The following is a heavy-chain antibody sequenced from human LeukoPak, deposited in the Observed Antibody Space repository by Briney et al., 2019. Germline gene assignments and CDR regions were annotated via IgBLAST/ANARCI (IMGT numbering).Heavy chain of an antibody. Sequence: GASVKVSCKASGYTFTSYGISWVRQAPGQGLDWMGWISAYNGNTNYAQKLQGRVTMTTDTSTSPAYMELRRRRSDDTAVYYCARDLIGYSSGTNWFDPWGQGTLVTVSS. J-gene: IGHJ5*02. V-gene: IGHV1-18*01. CDR3: ARDLIGYSSGTNWFDP. CDR2: ISAYNGNT. D-gene: IGHD6-19*01. CDR1: GYTFTSYG.